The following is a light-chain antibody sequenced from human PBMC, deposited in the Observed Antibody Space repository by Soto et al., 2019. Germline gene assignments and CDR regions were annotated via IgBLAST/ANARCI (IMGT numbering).Light chain of an antibody. CDR2: DAS. CDR3: QQYGSSGT. V-gene: IGKV3-20*01. Sequence: EIVLAQSPATLSLSPGERATLSCRASQSVSSYLAWYQQKPGQAPRLLIYDASNRATGIPDRFSGSGSGTDFTLTIRRLEPEDFAVDYCQQYGSSGTFGQGTKVDIK. J-gene: IGKJ1*01. CDR1: QSVSSY.